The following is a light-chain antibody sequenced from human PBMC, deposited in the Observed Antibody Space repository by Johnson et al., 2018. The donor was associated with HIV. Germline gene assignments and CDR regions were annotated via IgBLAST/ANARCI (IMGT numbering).Light chain of an antibody. J-gene: IGLJ1*01. CDR3: GTWDSTLIAGLYV. V-gene: IGLV1-51*01. Sequence: QLVLTQPPSVSAAPGQKVTISCSGSSSNIGNNYVSWYQQLPGTAPRLLIYDNNKRPSGIPDRFSGSKSGTSAALGITGLQTGDAADYYCGTWDSTLIAGLYVFGTGTEVTVL. CDR2: DNN. CDR1: SSNIGNNY.